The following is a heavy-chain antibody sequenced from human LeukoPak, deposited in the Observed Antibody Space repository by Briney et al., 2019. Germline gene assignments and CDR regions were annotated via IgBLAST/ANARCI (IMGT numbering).Heavy chain of an antibody. Sequence: GGSLRLSCAASGFTFSSYAMSWVRQAPGKGLEWVSAISGSGGSTYYADSVKGRFTISRDNSKNTLYLQMNSLRAEDTAVYYCAHDEDRHWLVPYYYYGMDVWGQGTTVTVSS. V-gene: IGHV3-23*01. CDR1: GFTFSSYA. CDR2: ISGSGGST. J-gene: IGHJ6*02. CDR3: AHDEDRHWLVPYYYYGMDV. D-gene: IGHD6-19*01.